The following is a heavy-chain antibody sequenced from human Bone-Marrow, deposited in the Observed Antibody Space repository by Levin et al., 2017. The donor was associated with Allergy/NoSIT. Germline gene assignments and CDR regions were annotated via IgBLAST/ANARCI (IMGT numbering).Heavy chain of an antibody. V-gene: IGHV4-4*07. CDR1: GGSNSNYY. CDR3: ARGGNWFDP. J-gene: IGHJ5*02. CDR2: IFTTGST. D-gene: IGHD3-10*01. Sequence: SETLSLTCLVSGGSNSNYYWSWIRQPAGKGLEWIGNIFTTGSTNYNPSLKNRVTMSMAPSKNQFSLNLTSVTAADTAVYYCARGGNWFDPWGQGTPVTVSS.